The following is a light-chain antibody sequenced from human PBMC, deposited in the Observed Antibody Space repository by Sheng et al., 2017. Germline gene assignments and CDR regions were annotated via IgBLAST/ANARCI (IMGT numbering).Light chain of an antibody. V-gene: IGKV3-15*01. Sequence: ETVLTQSPGTLSVSPGERATLSCRASKSVGVDLAWYQQKPGQAPRLLIYGASTRASGIPARFSGSGSGTDFTLTISSLQPEDFATYYCQQANSFPYTFGQGTKVEFK. J-gene: IGKJ2*01. CDR1: KSVGVD. CDR2: GAS. CDR3: QQANSFPYT.